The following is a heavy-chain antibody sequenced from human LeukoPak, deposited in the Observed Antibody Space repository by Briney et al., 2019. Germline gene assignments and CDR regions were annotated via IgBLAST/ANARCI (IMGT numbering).Heavy chain of an antibody. CDR3: ARDATSQWQEDAFDI. J-gene: IGHJ3*02. Sequence: GGSLRLSCAASGFTFSDYYMSWIRQAPGKGLEWVSYISSSGSTIYYADSVKGRFTISRDNAKNSLYLQMNSLRAEDTAVYYCARDATSQWQEDAFDIWGQRTMVTVSS. D-gene: IGHD2-8*01. CDR1: GFTFSDYY. V-gene: IGHV3-11*01. CDR2: ISSSGSTI.